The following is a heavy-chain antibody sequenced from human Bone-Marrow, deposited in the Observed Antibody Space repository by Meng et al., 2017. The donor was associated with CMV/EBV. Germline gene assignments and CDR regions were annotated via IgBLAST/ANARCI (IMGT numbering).Heavy chain of an antibody. Sequence: GESLKISCAASGFTFSSYWMHWVRQAPGKGLVWVSRINSDGSSTSYADSVKGRFTISRDNAKNTLYLQMNSLRAEDTAVYYCARATIYYDSSGYYYLDAFDIWGQGTMVTVPS. CDR1: GFTFSSYW. CDR3: ARATIYYDSSGYYYLDAFDI. J-gene: IGHJ3*02. V-gene: IGHV3-74*01. D-gene: IGHD3-22*01. CDR2: INSDGSST.